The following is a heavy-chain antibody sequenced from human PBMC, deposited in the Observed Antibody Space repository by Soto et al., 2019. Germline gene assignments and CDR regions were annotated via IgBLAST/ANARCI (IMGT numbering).Heavy chain of an antibody. CDR2: ICGSGGST. Sequence: GSLRLSREASGFTLSSYAMSWVRQAPGKGQEWVSTICGSGGSTYYADSVRRRFTISRDNSKNTLYLQMNSLIAEDTTVYYYAKGSGVDIYGVYYYYYYGMDVWGQGTTVTVSS. CDR1: GFTLSSYA. V-gene: IGHV3-23*01. J-gene: IGHJ6*02. CDR3: AKGSGVDIYGVYYYYYYGMDV. D-gene: IGHD2-8*01.